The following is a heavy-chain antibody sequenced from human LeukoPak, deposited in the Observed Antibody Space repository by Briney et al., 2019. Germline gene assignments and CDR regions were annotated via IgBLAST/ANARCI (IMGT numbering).Heavy chain of an antibody. CDR3: ARSPGPDYYGSGSHFDY. CDR1: GGSFSGYY. J-gene: IGHJ4*02. V-gene: IGHV4-34*01. Sequence: SETLSLTCAVYGGSFSGYYWSWIRQPPGKGLEWIGEINHSGSTNYNPSLESRVTISVDTSKNQFSLKLSSVTAADTAVYYCARSPGPDYYGSGSHFDYWGQGTLVTVSS. CDR2: INHSGST. D-gene: IGHD3-10*01.